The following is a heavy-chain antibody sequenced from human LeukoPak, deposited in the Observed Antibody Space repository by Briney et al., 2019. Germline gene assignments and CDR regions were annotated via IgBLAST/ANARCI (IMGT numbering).Heavy chain of an antibody. D-gene: IGHD3-3*01. CDR2: INGSGGRT. CDR1: GFTFSSSA. J-gene: IGHJ4*02. CDR3: ARLREIPVFGVVTKSTSYFDY. V-gene: IGHV3-23*01. Sequence: GGSLRLSCIASGFTFSSSAMSWVRQAPGKGLEWVSDINGSGGRTYYADSVKGRFTISRDNAKNSLYLQMNSLRAEDTAVYYCARLREIPVFGVVTKSTSYFDYWGQGTLVTVSS.